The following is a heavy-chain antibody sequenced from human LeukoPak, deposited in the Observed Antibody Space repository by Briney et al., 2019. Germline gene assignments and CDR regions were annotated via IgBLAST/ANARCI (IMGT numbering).Heavy chain of an antibody. CDR2: IYTSGST. V-gene: IGHV4-61*02. CDR3: ASSPYYDFWSGWALN. D-gene: IGHD3-3*01. Sequence: SQTLSLTCTVSGGSISSGSYYWSWIRPPAGKGLEWIGRIYTSGSTNYNPSLKSRVTISVDTSKNQFSLKLSSVTAADTAVYYCASSPYYDFWSGWALNWGQGTLVTVSS. CDR1: GGSISSGSYY. J-gene: IGHJ4*02.